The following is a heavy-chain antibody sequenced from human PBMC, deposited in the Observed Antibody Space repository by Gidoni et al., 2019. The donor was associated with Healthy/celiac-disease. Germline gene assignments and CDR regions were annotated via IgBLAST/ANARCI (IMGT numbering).Heavy chain of an antibody. Sequence: QVQLVQSGAEVKKPGSSVKVASKSSGGHFSSYAISWVRQAPGQGLEWMGGIIPIFVTANYAQKFQGRVTITADKSTSTAYMELSSLRSEDTAVYYCAGGDSSGYYSLDYWGQGTLVTVSS. J-gene: IGHJ4*02. CDR3: AGGDSSGYYSLDY. CDR1: GGHFSSYA. D-gene: IGHD3-22*01. V-gene: IGHV1-69*06. CDR2: IIPIFVTA.